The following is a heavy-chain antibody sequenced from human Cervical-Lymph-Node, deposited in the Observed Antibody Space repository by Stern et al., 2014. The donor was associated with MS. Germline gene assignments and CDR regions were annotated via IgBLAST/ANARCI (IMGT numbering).Heavy chain of an antibody. CDR2: IYYDGSNR. CDR3: AREGGNSAEYFQH. V-gene: IGHV3-33*01. Sequence: QVQLVESGGGVVQPGRSLRLSCAASGFIFSSRGMHWVRLAPGKGLEWLAIIYYDGSNRYYADSVTGRFTIPRVNSKNTLYLQMNSRRAEDTAVYYCAREGGNSAEYFQHWGQGTLVTVSS. CDR1: GFIFSSRG. D-gene: IGHD4-23*01. J-gene: IGHJ1*01.